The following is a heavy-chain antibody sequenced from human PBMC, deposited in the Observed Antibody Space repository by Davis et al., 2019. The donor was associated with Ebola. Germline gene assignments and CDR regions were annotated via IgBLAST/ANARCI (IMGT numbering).Heavy chain of an antibody. Sequence: SETLSLTCTVSGGSISSYYWGWIRQPPGKGLEWIGYIYYSESTNYNPSLKSRVTISVDTSKNQFSLKLSSVTAADTAVYYCARDSRWLVPGTYYYYGMDVWGQGTTVTVSS. V-gene: IGHV4-59*01. CDR3: ARDSRWLVPGTYYYYGMDV. CDR2: IYYSEST. CDR1: GGSISSYY. D-gene: IGHD6-19*01. J-gene: IGHJ6*02.